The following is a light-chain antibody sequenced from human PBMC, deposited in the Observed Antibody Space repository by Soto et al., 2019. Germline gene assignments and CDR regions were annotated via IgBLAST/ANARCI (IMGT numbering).Light chain of an antibody. V-gene: IGKV1-5*01. CDR2: DAS. Sequence: DIQMPQSPSTLSASVGDRVTITCRASQSISSWLAWYQQKPGKAPKLLIYDASSLESGVPSRFSGSGSGTEFTLTISSLQPDDFATYYCQQYNSYSPPWTFGQGTKVEIK. CDR1: QSISSW. J-gene: IGKJ1*01. CDR3: QQYNSYSPPWT.